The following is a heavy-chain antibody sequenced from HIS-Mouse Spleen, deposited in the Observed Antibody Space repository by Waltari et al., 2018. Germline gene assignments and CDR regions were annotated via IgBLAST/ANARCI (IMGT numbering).Heavy chain of an antibody. CDR2: IYSGGST. CDR1: GFTVSSNY. Sequence: EGQLVETGGGLIQPGGSLRLSCAGSGFTVSSNYITWGRSAPGKGLEWVSVIYSGGSTYYADSVKGRFTISRDNSKNTLYLQMNSLRAEDTAVYYCARDHGDSSSWYWYFDLWGRGTLVTVSS. CDR3: ARDHGDSSSWYWYFDL. D-gene: IGHD6-13*01. V-gene: IGHV3-53*02. J-gene: IGHJ2*01.